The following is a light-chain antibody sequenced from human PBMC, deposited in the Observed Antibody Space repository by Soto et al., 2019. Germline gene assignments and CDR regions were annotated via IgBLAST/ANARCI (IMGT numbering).Light chain of an antibody. CDR3: QQLNSYPLT. CDR2: VAS. Sequence: DIQMTQSPSTLSASVGDRVTITCRASQSISSWLAWYQQKPGRAPNLLIYVASTLQSGVPSRFSGSGSGTEFTLTISSLQPEDFATYYCQQLNSYPLTFGGGTKVDIK. J-gene: IGKJ4*01. V-gene: IGKV1-5*01. CDR1: QSISSW.